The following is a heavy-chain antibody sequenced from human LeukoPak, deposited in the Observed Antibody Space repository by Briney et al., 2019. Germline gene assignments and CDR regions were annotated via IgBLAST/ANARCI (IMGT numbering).Heavy chain of an antibody. D-gene: IGHD5-12*01. J-gene: IGHJ4*02. CDR3: ATDRYSGYDFNY. Sequence: QPGGSLRLSCAASAFSLNAYNMNWVRQAPGKGLEWVANIKQDGSEKYYVDSVKGRFTISRDNAKNSLYLQMNSLRAEDTAVYYCATDRYSGYDFNYWGQGTLVTVSS. CDR1: AFSLNAYN. CDR2: IKQDGSEK. V-gene: IGHV3-7*01.